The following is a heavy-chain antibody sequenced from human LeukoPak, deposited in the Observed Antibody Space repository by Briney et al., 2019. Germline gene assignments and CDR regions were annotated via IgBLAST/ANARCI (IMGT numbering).Heavy chain of an antibody. J-gene: IGHJ5*02. CDR2: INPNSGAT. V-gene: IGHV1-2*02. D-gene: IGHD2-15*01. CDR3: ARDRTRTAFDP. CDR1: GYTFTAYY. Sequence: ASVKVPCKASGYTFTAYYIHWVRHAPGQGHEWMGWINPNSGATNYAQKLQGRVTMTRDTSISTAYMEVSRLRSDDTAIYYCARDRTRTAFDPWGQGTLVTVSS.